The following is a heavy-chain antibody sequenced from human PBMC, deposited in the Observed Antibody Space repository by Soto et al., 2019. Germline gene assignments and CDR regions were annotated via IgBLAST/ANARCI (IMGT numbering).Heavy chain of an antibody. J-gene: IGHJ5*02. Sequence: RSLTCTVSGGSMSSYYWTWIRQPAGKGLEWIGRVYSSGGAHYNPSLKSRVTISLDTSKNQFSLRLLSVTDADTAVYYCARGQRFSDWFDPWGQGTLVTVSS. V-gene: IGHV4-4*07. CDR1: GGSMSSYY. CDR2: VYSSGGA. CDR3: ARGQRFSDWFDP. D-gene: IGHD3-3*01.